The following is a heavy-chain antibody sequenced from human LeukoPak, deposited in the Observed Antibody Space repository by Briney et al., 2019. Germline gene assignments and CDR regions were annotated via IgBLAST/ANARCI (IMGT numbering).Heavy chain of an antibody. J-gene: IGHJ4*02. D-gene: IGHD6-13*01. CDR1: DGSISSYY. CDR2: IYYSGST. V-gene: IGHV4-39*07. CDR3: ASEAAAGTTIDY. Sequence: SETLSLTCTVSDGSISSYYWGWIRQPPGKGLEWIGSIYYSGSTYYNPSLKSRVTISVDTSKNQFSLKLSSVTAADTAVYYCASEAAAGTTIDYWGQGTLVTVSS.